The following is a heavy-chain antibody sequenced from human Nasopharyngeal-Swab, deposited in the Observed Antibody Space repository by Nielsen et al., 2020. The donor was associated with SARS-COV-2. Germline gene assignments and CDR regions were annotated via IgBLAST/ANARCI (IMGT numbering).Heavy chain of an antibody. CDR1: GYTFSSSYD. Sequence: ASVKVSCKASGYTFSSSYDINWVRQATGQGLEWMGWMNPNSGNTGYAQKFQGRVTMTRNTSISTAYMELSSLRSEDTAVYYCARGLIVATIFHYYYYMGVWGKGTTVTVSS. CDR2: MNPNSGNT. CDR3: ARGLIVATIFHYYYYMGV. D-gene: IGHD5-12*01. J-gene: IGHJ6*03. V-gene: IGHV1-8*01.